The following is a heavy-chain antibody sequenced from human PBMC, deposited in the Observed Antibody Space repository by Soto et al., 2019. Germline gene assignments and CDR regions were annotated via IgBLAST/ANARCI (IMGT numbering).Heavy chain of an antibody. D-gene: IGHD3-16*02. CDR2: TYYRSKWNN. CDR1: GDRLSSNSAT. Sequence: PSQTLSLTCGISGDRLSSNSATWNWIRQSPSRGLEWLGRTYYRSKWNNDYTVSVKSRITISPDTSKNQFSLQLNSVTPEDTAVYYCARDLGRDIWGSYRNSFDYWDQGTLVTVSS. J-gene: IGHJ4*02. V-gene: IGHV6-1*01. CDR3: ARDLGRDIWGSYRNSFDY.